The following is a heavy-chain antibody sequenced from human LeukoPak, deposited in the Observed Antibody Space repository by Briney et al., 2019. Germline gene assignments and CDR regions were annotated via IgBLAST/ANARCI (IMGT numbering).Heavy chain of an antibody. J-gene: IGHJ4*02. CDR1: GFTFSTYA. CDR3: AKYGSGTYYNGLH. V-gene: IGHV3-23*01. D-gene: IGHD3-10*01. Sequence: GGSLRLSCAASGFTFSTYAMSWVRQAPGKGLEWVSAISSSGGSTYYADSVKGRFTISRDNSKNTLYLQMNSLRAEDTALYYCAKYGSGTYYNGLHWGQGTLVTVSS. CDR2: ISSSGGST.